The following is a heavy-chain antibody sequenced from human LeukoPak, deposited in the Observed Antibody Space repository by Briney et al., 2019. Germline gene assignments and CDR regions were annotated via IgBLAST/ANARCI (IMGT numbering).Heavy chain of an antibody. V-gene: IGHV5-51*01. CDR1: GYSFTSYW. CDR3: ARLPTSGGSTGFDP. D-gene: IGHD2-15*01. J-gene: IGHJ5*02. CDR2: IYPGDSDT. Sequence: GESLKISCKGSGYSFTSYWIGWVRQMPGKGLEWRGIIYPGDSDTRYSPSFQGQVTISAAKSISTAYLPWSSLKASDTAMYYRARLPTSGGSTGFDPWGQGTLVTVSS.